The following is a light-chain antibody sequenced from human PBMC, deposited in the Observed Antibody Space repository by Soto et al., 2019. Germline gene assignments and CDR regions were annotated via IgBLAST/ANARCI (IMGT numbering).Light chain of an antibody. CDR2: DAS. J-gene: IGKJ5*01. V-gene: IGKV1-5*01. Sequence: DLTIDHSPSALPASLGDRVAMSCRASQSISSWLAWYQQKPGRAPKLLIYDASSLESGVPSRFSGSGSGTEFTLTISSLQPDDFATDYCQQYDSYPRTFGQGTRLEI. CDR3: QQYDSYPRT. CDR1: QSISSW.